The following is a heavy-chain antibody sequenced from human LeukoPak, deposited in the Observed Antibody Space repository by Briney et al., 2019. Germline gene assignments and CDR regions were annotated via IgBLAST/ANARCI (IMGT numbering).Heavy chain of an antibody. CDR2: IYYSGST. V-gene: IGHV4-31*03. CDR3: ARDGAIGASLDP. Sequence: NSSETLSLTCTVSGGSISNGGYYWSWIRQHPGKGLEWIGYIYYSGSTYYNPPLKSRVTISVDTSKNQFSLKLSSVTAADTAVYYCARDGAIGASLDPWGQGTLVTVSS. J-gene: IGHJ5*02. D-gene: IGHD4/OR15-4a*01. CDR1: GGSISNGGYY.